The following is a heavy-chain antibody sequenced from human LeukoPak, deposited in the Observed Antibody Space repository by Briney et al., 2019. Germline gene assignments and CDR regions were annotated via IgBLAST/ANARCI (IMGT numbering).Heavy chain of an antibody. D-gene: IGHD5-12*01. CDR2: IYHSEST. CDR3: ARRDIVATIGAFDI. J-gene: IGHJ3*02. V-gene: IGHV4-38-2*02. CDR1: GYSISSGYY. Sequence: TSETLSLTCTVSGYSISSGYYWGWIRQPPGKRLEWIGSIYHSESTYYNPSLKSRVTISVDTSKNQFSLKLSSVTAADTAVYYCARRDIVATIGAFDIWGQGTMVTVSS.